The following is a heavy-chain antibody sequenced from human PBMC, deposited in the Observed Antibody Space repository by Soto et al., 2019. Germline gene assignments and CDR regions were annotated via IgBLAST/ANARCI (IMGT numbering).Heavy chain of an antibody. J-gene: IGHJ4*02. D-gene: IGHD1-1*01. Sequence: EVQLVESGGGLVKPGGSLRLSCAASGFTFSSYSMNWVRQAPGKGLEWVSSISSSSSYIYYADSVKGRFTISRDNAKNSLYLQMNSLTAEDTAVYYCARDVAPLGSGRAWGQGTLVTVSS. CDR2: ISSSSSYI. CDR1: GFTFSSYS. CDR3: ARDVAPLGSGRA. V-gene: IGHV3-21*01.